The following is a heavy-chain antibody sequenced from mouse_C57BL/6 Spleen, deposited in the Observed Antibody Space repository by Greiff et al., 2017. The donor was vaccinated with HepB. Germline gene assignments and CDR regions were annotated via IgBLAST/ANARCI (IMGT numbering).Heavy chain of an antibody. J-gene: IGHJ2*01. CDR2: ISNGGGST. CDR1: GFTFSDYY. CDR3: ARQGLTGTGYYFDY. D-gene: IGHD4-1*01. V-gene: IGHV5-12*01. Sequence: EVKLMESGGGLVQPGGSLKLSCAASGFTFSDYYMYWVRQTPEKRLEWVAYISNGGGSTYYPDTVKGRFTISRDNAKNTLYLQMSRLKSEDTAMYYCARQGLTGTGYYFDYWGQGTTLTVSS.